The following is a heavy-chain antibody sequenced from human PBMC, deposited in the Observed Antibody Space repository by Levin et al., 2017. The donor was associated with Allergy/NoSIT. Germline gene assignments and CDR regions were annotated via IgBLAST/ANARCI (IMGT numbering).Heavy chain of an antibody. V-gene: IGHV6-1*01. Sequence: SQTLSLTCDISGDSVSGSRAAWNWIRQSPSGGLQWLGRTFYRSKWFNDYEDSVRGRITITPDTSRNQFSLQLNAVSLEDTAIYYCARNSDISGYPYFDFWGRGTRVIVSS. CDR3: ARNSDISGYPYFDF. D-gene: IGHD3-22*01. CDR1: GDSVSGSRAA. J-gene: IGHJ4*02. CDR2: TFYRSKWFN.